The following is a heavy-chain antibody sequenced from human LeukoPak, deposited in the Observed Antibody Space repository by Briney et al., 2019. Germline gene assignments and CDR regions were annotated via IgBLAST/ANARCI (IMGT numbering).Heavy chain of an antibody. J-gene: IGHJ4*02. CDR2: IYYSGST. D-gene: IGHD5-12*01. CDR3: ARERLRHFDY. Sequence: SETLSLTCTVSGGSISSSSYYWGWIRQPRGKGLEWIGSIYYSGSTYYNPSLNRRVTISVDTSKNQFSLKLSSVTATDTAVYYCARERLRHFDYWGQGTLVTVSS. V-gene: IGHV4-39*07. CDR1: GGSISSSSYY.